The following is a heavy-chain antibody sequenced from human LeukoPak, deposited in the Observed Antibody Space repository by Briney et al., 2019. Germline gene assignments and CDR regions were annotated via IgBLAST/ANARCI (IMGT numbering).Heavy chain of an antibody. Sequence: PSETLSLTCTVSGGSISSSSYYWGWIRQPPGKGLEWIGSIYYSGSTYYNPSLKSRVTISVDTSKNQFSLKLSSVTAADTAVYYCAREDSSSWYSDQDYWGQGTLVTVSS. CDR3: AREDSSSWYSDQDY. J-gene: IGHJ4*02. D-gene: IGHD6-13*01. V-gene: IGHV4-39*02. CDR2: IYYSGST. CDR1: GGSISSSSYY.